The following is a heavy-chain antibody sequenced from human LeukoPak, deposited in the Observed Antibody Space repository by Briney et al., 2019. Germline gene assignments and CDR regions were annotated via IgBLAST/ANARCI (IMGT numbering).Heavy chain of an antibody. V-gene: IGHV1-18*01. Sequence: ASVKVSCKASGYTFTSYGISWVRQAPGHGLEWMGWISAYNGNTNYAQKPQGRVTMTTDTSTSTAYMELRSLRSDDTAVYYCARDRNIVVVPAAIPVPWWFDPWGQGTLVTVSS. J-gene: IGHJ5*02. CDR3: ARDRNIVVVPAAIPVPWWFDP. D-gene: IGHD2-2*01. CDR1: GYTFTSYG. CDR2: ISAYNGNT.